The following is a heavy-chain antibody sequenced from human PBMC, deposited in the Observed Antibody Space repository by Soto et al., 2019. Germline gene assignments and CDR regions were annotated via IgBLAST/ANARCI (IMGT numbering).Heavy chain of an antibody. D-gene: IGHD4-4*01. CDR1: GGSISSGGYY. CDR2: ISFSGNT. Sequence: SETLSLTCSVSGGSISSGGYYWSWIRQHPGEGLEWIGYISFSGNTYYNPSLKSRVSISADTSKNQFSLKLSSVTAAGTAVYYCAIRLVTTYYFDSWGQGTLVTVSS. J-gene: IGHJ4*02. CDR3: AIRLVTTYYFDS. V-gene: IGHV4-31*02.